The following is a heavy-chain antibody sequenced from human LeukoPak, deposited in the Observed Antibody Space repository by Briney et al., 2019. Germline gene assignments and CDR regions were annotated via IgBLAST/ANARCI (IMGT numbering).Heavy chain of an antibody. CDR1: GFTFSSYW. Sequence: PGGSLRLSCAASGFTFSSYWMHWVRQAPGKGLVWVSRINGDGGSTTYADSVKGRFTISRDNAKNTLYLQMNSLRAEDTAVYYCARDLNRRVFTDYWGQGTLVTVSS. CDR2: INGDGGST. J-gene: IGHJ4*02. V-gene: IGHV3-74*01. CDR3: ARDLNRRVFTDY.